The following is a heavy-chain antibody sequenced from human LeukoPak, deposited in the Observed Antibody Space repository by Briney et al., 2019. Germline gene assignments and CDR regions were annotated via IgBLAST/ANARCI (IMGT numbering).Heavy chain of an antibody. CDR3: ARRYYDSSGYSYYFDY. J-gene: IGHJ4*02. V-gene: IGHV5-51*01. CDR1: GYTFTNYW. D-gene: IGHD3-22*01. CDR2: IHPGDADT. Sequence: NLGESLRISCKGSGYTFTNYWIGWVRQMPGKGLELMGIIHPGDADTRYSPSFQGQVTIAADKSISTAYLQWSSLKASDTATYYCARRYYDSSGYSYYFDYWGQGTLVTVSS.